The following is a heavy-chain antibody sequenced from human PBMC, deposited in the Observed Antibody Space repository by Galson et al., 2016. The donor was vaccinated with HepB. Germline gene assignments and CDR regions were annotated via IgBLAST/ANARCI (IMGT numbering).Heavy chain of an antibody. Sequence: CAISADSVSSNSATCNWIRQSPSRGLEGLERTYYRSNWYNEYEVSEKSRITINPDTSKNQFSLQLNAVTPEYTAVYYCTRLVAANGYYGMDVWGQGTTVTVSS. J-gene: IGHJ6*02. D-gene: IGHD2-15*01. CDR1: ADSVSSNSAT. CDR3: TRLVAANGYYGMDV. V-gene: IGHV6-1*01. CDR2: TYYRSNWYN.